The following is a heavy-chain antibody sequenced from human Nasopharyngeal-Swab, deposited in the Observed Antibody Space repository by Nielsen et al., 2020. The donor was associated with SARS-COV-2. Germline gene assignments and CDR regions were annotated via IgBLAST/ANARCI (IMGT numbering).Heavy chain of an antibody. CDR3: ARNPGAFFDY. D-gene: IGHD1-26*01. CDR2: ISGSGGST. Sequence: VCQMPGKGLEWVSAISGSGGSTYYADSVKGRFTISRDNSKNTLYLQMNSLRAEDTAVYYCARNPGAFFDYWGQGTLGTVSS. V-gene: IGHV3-23*01. J-gene: IGHJ4*02.